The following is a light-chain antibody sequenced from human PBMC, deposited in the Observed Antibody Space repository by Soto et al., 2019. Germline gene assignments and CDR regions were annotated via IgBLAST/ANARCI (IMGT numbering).Light chain of an antibody. CDR3: QQCYSSPRT. Sequence: DIQMTQSPSTLSAGVGDRVTITCRASQRISTYLNWYQQKPGKAPTLLIYAASSLQSGVPSRFSGGGSGTDFTHTINTLQPEDIATYFCQQCYSSPRTYGHGTKVEIK. V-gene: IGKV1-39*01. CDR1: QRISTY. J-gene: IGKJ1*01. CDR2: AAS.